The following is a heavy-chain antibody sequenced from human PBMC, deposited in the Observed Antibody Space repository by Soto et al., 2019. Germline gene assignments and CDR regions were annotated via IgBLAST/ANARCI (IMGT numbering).Heavy chain of an antibody. J-gene: IGHJ4*02. CDR2: TSGSGGST. D-gene: IGHD5-18*01. V-gene: IGHV3-23*01. CDR1: GFTFSSYA. Sequence: EVQLLESGGGLVQPGGSLRLSCAASGFTFSSYAMSWVRQAPGKGLEWVSATSGSGGSTYYADSVKGRFTISRDNSKNTLYLQMNSLRAEDTAVYYCAKELQLWLRTQYYFDYWGQGTLVTVSS. CDR3: AKELQLWLRTQYYFDY.